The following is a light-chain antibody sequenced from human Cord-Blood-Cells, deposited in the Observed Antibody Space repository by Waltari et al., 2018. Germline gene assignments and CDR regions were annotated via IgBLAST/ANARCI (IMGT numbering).Light chain of an antibody. CDR3: CSYAGSYTWV. CDR1: SSDVGGYNY. CDR2: DVS. Sequence: QSALTQPRPVSGSPGQSVTISCTGTSSDVGGYNYVSWYQQHPGKAPKLMIYDVSKRPSEVPDRFSGSKSGNTASLTISGLQAEDEADYYCCSYAGSYTWVFGGGTKLTVL. V-gene: IGLV2-11*02. J-gene: IGLJ3*02.